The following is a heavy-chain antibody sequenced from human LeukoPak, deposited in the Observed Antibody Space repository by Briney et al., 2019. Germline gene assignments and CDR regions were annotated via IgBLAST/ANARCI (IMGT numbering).Heavy chain of an antibody. J-gene: IGHJ5*02. CDR1: GYTFTSYY. CDR2: INPSGGST. CDR3: ARVVTPRYCSTPSCYWKGCFDP. D-gene: IGHD2-2*01. Sequence: GASVKVSCKASGYTFTSYYMHWVRQAPGQGLEWMGIINPSGGSTSYAQKFQGRVTMTRDMSTSTVYMELSSLRSEDTAVYYCARVVTPRYCSTPSCYWKGCFDPWGQGTLVTVSS. V-gene: IGHV1-46*01.